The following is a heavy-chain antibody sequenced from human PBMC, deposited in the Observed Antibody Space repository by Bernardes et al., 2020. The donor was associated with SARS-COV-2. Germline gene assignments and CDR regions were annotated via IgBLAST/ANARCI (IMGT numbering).Heavy chain of an antibody. J-gene: IGHJ4*02. Sequence: VWSLILSCATTGFTFTDYFIHWVRQAPGKGLEWVAVIWFDGNNKYYADSVKGRFTISKDNSKNTVYLQMDSLRVEDTALYYCAREHYDILTGYLYYFDYWGQGTLVTVSS. CDR1: GFTFTDYF. CDR3: AREHYDILTGYLYYFDY. D-gene: IGHD3-9*01. CDR2: IWFDGNNK. V-gene: IGHV3-33*01.